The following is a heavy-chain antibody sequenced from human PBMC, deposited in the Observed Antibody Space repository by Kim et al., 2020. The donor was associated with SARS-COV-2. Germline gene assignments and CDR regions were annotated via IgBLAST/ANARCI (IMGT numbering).Heavy chain of an antibody. Sequence: GGSLRLSCAASGFTFSSYAMHWVRQAPGKGLEWVAVISYDGSNKYYADSVKGRFTISRDNSKNTLYLQMNSLRAEDTAVYYCASGLVRGVSPNYYYYGM. CDR2: ISYDGSNK. CDR3: ASGLVRGVSPNYYYYGM. V-gene: IGHV3-30*04. J-gene: IGHJ6*01. D-gene: IGHD3-10*01. CDR1: GFTFSSYA.